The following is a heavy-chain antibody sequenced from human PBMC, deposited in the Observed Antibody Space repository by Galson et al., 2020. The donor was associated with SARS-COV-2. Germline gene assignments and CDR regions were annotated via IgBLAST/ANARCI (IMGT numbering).Heavy chain of an antibody. D-gene: IGHD3-3*01. Sequence: TGGSLRLSCAASGFAFSQYWMHWVRQVPGKGPVWVSRINEHGTVTNYADSVKGRFTISRDNAKSTLYLHMNSLTVKDTAIYYCVRDLVGAQDGWGQGTPVSVSS. CDR2: INEHGTVT. V-gene: IGHV3-74*01. J-gene: IGHJ4*02. CDR1: GFAFSQYW. CDR3: VRDLVGAQDG.